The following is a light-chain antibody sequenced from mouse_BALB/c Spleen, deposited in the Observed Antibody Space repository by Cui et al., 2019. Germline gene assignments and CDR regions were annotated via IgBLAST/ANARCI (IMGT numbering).Light chain of an antibody. CDR2: STS. CDR3: HQWSSYPT. Sequence: HIVLTQSPPIMSASLGEEIPLTCSDSSSVSYMHWYQQKSGTSPKLLIYSTSNLASGVPSRFSGSGSGTFYSLTISRVEAEDAADYYCHQWSSYPTFGGGTKLEIK. J-gene: IGKJ2*01. CDR1: SSVSY. V-gene: IGKV4-80*01.